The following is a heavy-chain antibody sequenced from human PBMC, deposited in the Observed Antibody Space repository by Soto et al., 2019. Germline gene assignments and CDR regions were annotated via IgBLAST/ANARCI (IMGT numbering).Heavy chain of an antibody. CDR2: ISYDGNNK. J-gene: IGHJ4*02. Sequence: GGSLRLSCAASEFTFSNYAMHWVRQAPGKGLQWLAVISYDGNNKYYADSVEGRFTISRDNSKNTVYLQMNSLRVEDTAVYYCAKPPDYNWNYYWGQGTLVTVSS. CDR1: EFTFSNYA. CDR3: AKPPDYNWNYY. V-gene: IGHV3-30*18. D-gene: IGHD1-7*01.